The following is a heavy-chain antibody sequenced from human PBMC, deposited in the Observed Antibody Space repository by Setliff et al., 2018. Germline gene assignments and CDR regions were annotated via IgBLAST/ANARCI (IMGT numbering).Heavy chain of an antibody. CDR2: IYHSGST. Sequence: PSETLSLTCTVSGYSISSGYYLGWIRQPPGKGLEWIGSIYHSGSTYYNPSLKSRVTISVDTSKNQFSLKLSSVTAADTAVYYCARYNAREYYFDYWGQGTLVTVSS. CDR3: ARYNAREYYFDY. J-gene: IGHJ4*02. V-gene: IGHV4-38-2*02. D-gene: IGHD1-20*01. CDR1: GYSISSGYY.